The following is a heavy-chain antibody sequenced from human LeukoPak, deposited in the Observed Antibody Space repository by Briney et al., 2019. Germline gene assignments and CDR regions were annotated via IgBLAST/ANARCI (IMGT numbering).Heavy chain of an antibody. CDR2: IYHSGNT. J-gene: IGHJ4*02. CDR3: ARDVAYYYYSSANWFDY. CDR1: RYSISSGYH. V-gene: IGHV4-38-2*02. Sequence: SETLSLTCTVSRYSISSGYHWGWIRQPPGKGLEWIGSIYHSGNTYYNPSLKSRVTISVDTSKNQFSLELTSVTAADTAVFYCARDVAYYYYSSANWFDYWGQGILVIVSS. D-gene: IGHD3-22*01.